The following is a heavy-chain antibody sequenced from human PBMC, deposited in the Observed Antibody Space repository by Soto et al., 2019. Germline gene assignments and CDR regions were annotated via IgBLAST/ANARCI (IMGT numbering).Heavy chain of an antibody. D-gene: IGHD1-26*01. CDR1: GYTFTSYG. Sequence: QVQLVQSGAEVKKPGASVKVSYKASGYTFTSYGISWLRQAPGQGLEWMGWISAYNGNTNYAQKLQGRVTMTTDTSTSTAYMELRSLRSDDTAVYYCARDTLIVGATVRSFDYWGQGTLVTVSS. V-gene: IGHV1-18*04. J-gene: IGHJ4*02. CDR3: ARDTLIVGATVRSFDY. CDR2: ISAYNGNT.